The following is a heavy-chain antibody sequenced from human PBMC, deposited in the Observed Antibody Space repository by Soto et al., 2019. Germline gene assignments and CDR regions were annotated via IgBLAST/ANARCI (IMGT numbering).Heavy chain of an antibody. D-gene: IGHD2-21*01. J-gene: IGHJ6*02. CDR3: ARGIPYYYYAMDV. CDR2: IDWDDDK. CDR1: GFSLSTSGMC. V-gene: IGHV2-70*01. Sequence: SGPTLVNPTRTRTLTCTFSGFSLSTSGMCVYWIRQPPGKALEWLALIDWDDDKSYSTSLKTRLTISKDTSKNQVVLTMTNMDPVDTATYFCARGIPYYYYAMDVWGQGTTVTVSS.